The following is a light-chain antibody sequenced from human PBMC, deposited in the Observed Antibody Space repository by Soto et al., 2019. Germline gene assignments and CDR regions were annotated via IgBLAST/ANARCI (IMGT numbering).Light chain of an antibody. CDR2: AAS. CDR3: HQYNNWPPWT. CDR1: QSVSSN. V-gene: IGKV3-15*01. Sequence: EIVMTQSPATLSVSPGERVTLSCRASQSVSSNLAWYQQKPGQAPRLLIYAASTRATGIPARFSGSGSGTEFTFTISSLQSEDFAVYYCHQYNNWPPWTFGQGTKVEIK. J-gene: IGKJ1*01.